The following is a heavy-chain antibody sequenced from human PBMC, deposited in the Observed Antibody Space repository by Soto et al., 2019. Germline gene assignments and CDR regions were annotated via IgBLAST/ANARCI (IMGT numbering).Heavy chain of an antibody. CDR2: ISYDGSNK. CDR3: AKVYGSGPYYYYGMDV. Sequence: PGGSLRLSCAASGFTFSSYGMHWVRQAPGKGLEWVAVISYDGSNKYYADSVKGRFTISRDNSKNTLYLQMNSLRAEDTAVYYCAKVYGSGPYYYYGMDVWGQGTTVTVSS. V-gene: IGHV3-30*18. J-gene: IGHJ6*02. CDR1: GFTFSSYG. D-gene: IGHD3-10*01.